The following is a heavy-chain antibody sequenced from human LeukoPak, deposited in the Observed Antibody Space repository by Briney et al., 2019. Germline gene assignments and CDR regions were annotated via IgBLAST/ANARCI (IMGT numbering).Heavy chain of an antibody. Sequence: GESLKISCKGSGYSFTSYWIGWVRQMPGKGLEWMGIIYPGDSDTRYSPSFQGQVTISAGESISTAYLQWTSLKASDTAMYYCARHAKAYGSSCDYWGQGTLVTVSS. V-gene: IGHV5-51*01. J-gene: IGHJ4*02. CDR3: ARHAKAYGSSCDY. CDR2: IYPGDSDT. D-gene: IGHD6-13*01. CDR1: GYSFTSYW.